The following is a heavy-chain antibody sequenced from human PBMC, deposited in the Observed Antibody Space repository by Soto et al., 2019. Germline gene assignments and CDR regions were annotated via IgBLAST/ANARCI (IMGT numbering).Heavy chain of an antibody. Sequence: QVQLVQSGTEVKKSGASVKVSCKASGYTFTNYGISWVRQAPGQGLAWVGWISGFNGNTNYAQKRQGRVTMGTDTSTSTAYMQLRSLRSDDTAVYYCARGHGDYIGDFDYWGQGTLVTVSS. D-gene: IGHD4-17*01. CDR3: ARGHGDYIGDFDY. CDR2: ISGFNGNT. J-gene: IGHJ4*02. V-gene: IGHV1-18*01. CDR1: GYTFTNYG.